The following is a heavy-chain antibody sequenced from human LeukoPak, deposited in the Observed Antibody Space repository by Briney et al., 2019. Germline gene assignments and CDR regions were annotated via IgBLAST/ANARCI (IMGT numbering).Heavy chain of an antibody. Sequence: ASVKVSCKASGYTFTGYYLHWVRQAPGQGPEWVVWINPNNGGTNYAQTFQGRVTMTRDTSISTAYMELSRLRFDDTAVYYRARGGSRSSGAFDIWGQGTMVTVSS. V-gene: IGHV1-2*02. CDR3: ARGGSRSSGAFDI. D-gene: IGHD6-13*01. J-gene: IGHJ3*02. CDR1: GYTFTGYY. CDR2: INPNNGGT.